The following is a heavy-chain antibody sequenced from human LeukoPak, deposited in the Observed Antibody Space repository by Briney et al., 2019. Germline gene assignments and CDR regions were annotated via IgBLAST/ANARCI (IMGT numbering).Heavy chain of an antibody. Sequence: GGSLRLSCAASGFTFSSYSMNWVRQAPGKGLEWVSYISSSSSTIYYADSVKGRFTISRDNAKNSLYLQMNSLRAEDTAVYYCARDFIGEYYDILTGPAFDYWGQGTLVTVSS. CDR1: GFTFSSYS. J-gene: IGHJ4*02. D-gene: IGHD3-9*01. CDR2: ISSSSSTI. CDR3: ARDFIGEYYDILTGPAFDY. V-gene: IGHV3-48*01.